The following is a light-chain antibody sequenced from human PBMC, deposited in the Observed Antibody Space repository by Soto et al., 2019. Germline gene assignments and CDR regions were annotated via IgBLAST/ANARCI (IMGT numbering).Light chain of an antibody. J-gene: IGLJ3*02. V-gene: IGLV1-47*01. CDR1: RSNIGSKY. CDR3: AAWDDSLSGYWV. CDR2: KNN. Sequence: QSVLTQPPSASGTPGQRVSISCSGSRSNIGSKYVYWYQQLPGTAPKLLIYKNNQRPSGVPDRFSGSKSGTSASLVISGLRSEDEADYYCAAWDDSLSGYWVFGGGTKLTVL.